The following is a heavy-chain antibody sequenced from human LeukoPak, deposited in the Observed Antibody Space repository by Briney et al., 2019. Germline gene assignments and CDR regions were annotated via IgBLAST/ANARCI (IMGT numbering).Heavy chain of an antibody. CDR1: GFTVSSNY. CDR2: IYSGGST. D-gene: IGHD1-26*01. Sequence: GGSLRLSCAASGFTVSSNYMSWVRQAPGKGLEWVSVIYSGGSTYYADSVRGRFTISRHNSKNTLYLQMNSLRAEDTAVYYCARSTTLNWFDPWGQGTLVTVSS. V-gene: IGHV3-53*04. J-gene: IGHJ5*02. CDR3: ARSTTLNWFDP.